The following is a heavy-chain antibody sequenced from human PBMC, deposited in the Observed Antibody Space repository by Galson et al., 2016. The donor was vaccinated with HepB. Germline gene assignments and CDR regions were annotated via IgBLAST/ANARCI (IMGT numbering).Heavy chain of an antibody. J-gene: IGHJ4*02. CDR1: GFTFSSYW. V-gene: IGHV3-7*01. CDR2: IKQDGSGK. Sequence: SLRLSCAASGFTFSSYWMSWVRQAPGKGLEWVANIKQDGSGKYYVDSVKGRFTISRDNAKNSLYLQMNSLRAEDTAVYYCARVGWYGAGHPFPYWGQGTLVYVAS. CDR3: ARVGWYGAGHPFPY. D-gene: IGHD6-19*01.